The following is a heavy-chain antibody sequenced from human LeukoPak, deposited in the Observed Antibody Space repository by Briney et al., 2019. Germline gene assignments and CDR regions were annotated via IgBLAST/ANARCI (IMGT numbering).Heavy chain of an antibody. D-gene: IGHD2-15*01. CDR3: AREGRGGSCCPLGY. Sequence: GGSLRLSCAASGFTFSSYSMNWVRQAPGKGLEWVSSISSSSSYTYYADSVKGRFTISRDNAKNSLYLQMNSLRAEDTAVYYCAREGRGGSCCPLGYWGQGTLVTVSS. J-gene: IGHJ4*02. V-gene: IGHV3-21*01. CDR1: GFTFSSYS. CDR2: ISSSSSYT.